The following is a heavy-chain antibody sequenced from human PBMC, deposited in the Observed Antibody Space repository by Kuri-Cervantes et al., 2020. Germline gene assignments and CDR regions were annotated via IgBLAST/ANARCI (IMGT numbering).Heavy chain of an antibody. D-gene: IGHD1-26*01. CDR3: AKDMGRGYWYFDL. CDR2: ISSSGSTI. CDR1: GFTFSDYY. V-gene: IGHV3-11*01. J-gene: IGHJ2*01. Sequence: GESLKISCAASGFTFSDYYMSWIRQAPGKGLEWVSYISSSGSTIYYADSVKGRFTISRDNAKNSLYLQMNSLSAEDTAVYYCAKDMGRGYWYFDLWGRGTLVTVSS.